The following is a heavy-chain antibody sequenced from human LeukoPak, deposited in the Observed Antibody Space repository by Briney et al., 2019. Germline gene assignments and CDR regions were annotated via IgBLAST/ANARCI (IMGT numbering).Heavy chain of an antibody. V-gene: IGHV1-18*01. CDR1: GYTFTGYG. CDR2: ITTYNGNT. CDR3: ARCILATCRHLPSFDF. J-gene: IGHJ4*02. D-gene: IGHD3-3*02. Sequence: GASVKVSCKASGYTFTGYGISWVRQAPGQGLEWMGWITTYNGNTNSAQKVQGRVTMTTDTSTSTAYMELRSLRSDDTAVYYCARCILATCRHLPSFDFWGQGTLVTVSS.